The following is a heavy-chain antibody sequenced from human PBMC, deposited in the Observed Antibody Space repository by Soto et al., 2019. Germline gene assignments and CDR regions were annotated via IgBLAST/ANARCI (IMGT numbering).Heavy chain of an antibody. D-gene: IGHD1-1*01. CDR3: ARGQLTYYGMDV. CDR2: TFYKSKWYN. J-gene: IGHJ6*02. Sequence: QVQLQQSGPGLVKPSQTLSLTCAISGDSVSRYSAAWNWIRQSPSRGLEWLGRTFYKSKWYNECSESVKSRITINADTSKNQFSLQLNSVTPEDTAVYYCARGQLTYYGMDVWDQGTTVTVSS. V-gene: IGHV6-1*01. CDR1: GDSVSRYSAA.